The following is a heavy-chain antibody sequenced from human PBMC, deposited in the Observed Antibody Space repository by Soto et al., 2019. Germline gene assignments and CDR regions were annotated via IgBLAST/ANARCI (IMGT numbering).Heavy chain of an antibody. CDR2: ISAYNGNT. CDR3: ASASPGDSSGYRYYFVY. J-gene: IGHJ4*02. V-gene: IGHV1-18*01. D-gene: IGHD3-22*01. Sequence: QVQLVQSGAEVKKPGASVKVSCKASGYTFTSYGISWVRQAPGQGLEWMGWISAYNGNTNYAQKLQGRGTMTTDTPKSTAYMELRSLRSDDTAVYYCASASPGDSSGYRYYFVYWGQGTLVTVSS. CDR1: GYTFTSYG.